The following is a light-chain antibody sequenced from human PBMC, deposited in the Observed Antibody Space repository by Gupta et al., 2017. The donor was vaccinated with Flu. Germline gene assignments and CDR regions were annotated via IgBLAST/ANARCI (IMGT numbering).Light chain of an antibody. V-gene: IGKV3-11*01. Sequence: ATLSCRASQSVSNFLGWYQQQPGQAPRLLIYDASNRATGIPARFSCSGSGTDFTLTISSLEPEDFAVYYCQQRSSWPSITFGQGTRLEIK. CDR1: QSVSNF. CDR2: DAS. J-gene: IGKJ5*01. CDR3: QQRSSWPSIT.